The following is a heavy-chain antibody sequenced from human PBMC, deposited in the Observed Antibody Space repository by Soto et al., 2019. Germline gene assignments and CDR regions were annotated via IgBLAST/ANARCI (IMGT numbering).Heavy chain of an antibody. V-gene: IGHV3-23*01. Sequence: EVQLLESGGGLVQPGGSLRLSCAASGFTFSSYAMSWVRQAPGKGLEWVSAISGSGGSTYYADSVKGRFTISRANCKNTLYLEMNSLRAEDTAVYYCAKGGAIAVAGPRQQAFDIWGQGTMVTVSS. D-gene: IGHD6-19*01. J-gene: IGHJ3*02. CDR1: GFTFSSYA. CDR2: ISGSGGST. CDR3: AKGGAIAVAGPRQQAFDI.